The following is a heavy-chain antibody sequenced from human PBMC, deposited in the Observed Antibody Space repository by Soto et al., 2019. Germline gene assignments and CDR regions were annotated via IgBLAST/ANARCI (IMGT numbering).Heavy chain of an antibody. Sequence: QVQLQESGPGLGQPSQTLSRTCAVSGDPVSSGSYDWTSVRQHPGKGMEWIGYIYHTGSTYSNPSLRRRLIMSIDTSKTQFSLHLYSVTAADPAVYFCVAKMGTTHYFDIWGQGSLVAVSS. CDR1: GDPVSSGSYD. CDR2: IYHTGST. CDR3: VAKMGTTHYFDI. D-gene: IGHD5-12*01. J-gene: IGHJ4*02. V-gene: IGHV4-31*11.